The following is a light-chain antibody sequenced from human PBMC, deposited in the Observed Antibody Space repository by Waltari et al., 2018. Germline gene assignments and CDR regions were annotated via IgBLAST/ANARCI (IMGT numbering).Light chain of an antibody. CDR1: NPNMGINH. CDR2: SND. V-gene: IGLV1-44*01. J-gene: IGLJ3*02. CDR3: AAWDDSFNGML. Sequence: QSVLTQPRPPSGPPGQWSAIHCSRTNPNMGINHVNRYPPRPGTAPRLLVYSNDQRPSGIPARFSGSKSGTSASLAISGLQSDDESDYFCAAWDDSFNGMLFGGGTHLTVL.